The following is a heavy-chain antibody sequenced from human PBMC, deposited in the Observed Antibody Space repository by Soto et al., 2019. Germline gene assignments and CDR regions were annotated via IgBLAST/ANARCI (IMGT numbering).Heavy chain of an antibody. CDR3: VKDMVRGVTSNYYYGMDV. V-gene: IGHV3-64D*08. Sequence: GGSLRLSCSASGFTFSSYTMHWVRQAPGKGLEYVSAISSNGGSTYYADYVKGRFTISRDNSKNTLYLQMSSLRAEDTAVYYCVKDMVRGVTSNYYYGMDVWGQGTTVTVSS. CDR1: GFTFSSYT. D-gene: IGHD3-10*01. J-gene: IGHJ6*02. CDR2: ISSNGGST.